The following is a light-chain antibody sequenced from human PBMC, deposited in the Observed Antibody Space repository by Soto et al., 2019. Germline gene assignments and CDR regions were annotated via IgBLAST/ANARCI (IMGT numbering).Light chain of an antibody. CDR2: KAS. CDR3: QQYQSYPWT. Sequence: DIQMTQSPSILSASVGDRVTITCRASQSIGSWLAWYQQKPGKAPNLLIYKASSLESGVPPRFSGSGSGTEFTLTVSSLQPDDFSTYYCQQYQSYPWTFGQGTKVDIK. J-gene: IGKJ1*01. CDR1: QSIGSW. V-gene: IGKV1-5*03.